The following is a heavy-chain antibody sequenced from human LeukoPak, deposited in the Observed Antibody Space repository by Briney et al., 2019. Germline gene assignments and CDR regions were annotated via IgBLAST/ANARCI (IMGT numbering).Heavy chain of an antibody. CDR2: IYYSGST. J-gene: IGHJ6*03. CDR1: GGSISSSSYY. D-gene: IGHD3-10*01. Sequence: SETLSLTCTVSGGSISSSSYYWGWIRQPPGKGLEWIGSIYYSGSTYYNPSLKSRVTISVDTSKNQFSLKLSSVTAADTAVYYCASSYYYGSGSYYYMDVWGKGTTVTISS. V-gene: IGHV4-39*07. CDR3: ASSYYYGSGSYYYMDV.